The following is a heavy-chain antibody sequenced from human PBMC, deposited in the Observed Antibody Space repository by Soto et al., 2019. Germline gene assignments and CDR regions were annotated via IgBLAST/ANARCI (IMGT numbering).Heavy chain of an antibody. CDR1: GYPFTSYA. V-gene: IGHV1-3*01. CDR2: INAGNGNK. J-gene: IGHJ6*02. D-gene: IGHD3-3*01. Sequence: ASVKVSCKASGYPFTSYAMHWVRQAPGQRIEWMGWINAGNGNKKYSQKFQGSVTITSDKSASTAYMELRSLRSEDKAVYYCARVGITIFGVVTLNPTAGMDVWGQGTTVTVSS. CDR3: ARVGITIFGVVTLNPTAGMDV.